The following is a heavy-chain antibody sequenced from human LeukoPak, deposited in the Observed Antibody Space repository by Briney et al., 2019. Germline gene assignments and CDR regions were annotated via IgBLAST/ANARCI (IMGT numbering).Heavy chain of an antibody. D-gene: IGHD2-15*01. CDR2: ISAYNGNT. J-gene: IGHJ4*02. Sequence: ASVKVSCKASGYSFTSYAISWVRQAPGQGLEWVGWISAYNGNTDYAQKLQVRVTMTTDTPTSTAYMELRGMRSDDTAVYYCARAVVVGDNYFDYWGQGTLVTVSS. CDR1: GYSFTSYA. V-gene: IGHV1-18*01. CDR3: ARAVVVGDNYFDY.